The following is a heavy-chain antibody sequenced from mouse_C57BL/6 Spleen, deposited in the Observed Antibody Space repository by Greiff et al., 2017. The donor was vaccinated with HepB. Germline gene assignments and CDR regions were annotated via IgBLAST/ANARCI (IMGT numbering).Heavy chain of an antibody. Sequence: EVQLQQSGPGLVKPSQSLSLTCSVTGYSITSGYYWNWIRQFPGNKLEWMGYISYDGSNNYNPSLKNRISITRDTSKNQFFLKLNSVTTEDTATYYCAREGLWLDLYYFDYWGQGTTLTVSS. CDR1: GYSITSGYY. CDR3: AREGLWLDLYYFDY. D-gene: IGHD1-1*02. J-gene: IGHJ2*01. CDR2: ISYDGSN. V-gene: IGHV3-6*01.